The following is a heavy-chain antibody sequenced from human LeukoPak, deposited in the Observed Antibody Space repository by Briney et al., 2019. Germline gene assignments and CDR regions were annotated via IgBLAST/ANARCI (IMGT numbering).Heavy chain of an antibody. CDR1: GFTFSSYD. V-gene: IGHV3-13*04. CDR2: IGTAGDT. D-gene: IGHD3-10*01. Sequence: GGSLRLSCAASGFTFSSYDMHWVRQATGKGLEWVSAIGTAGDTYYPGSVKGRFTISRENAKNSLYLQMNSLRAGDTAVYYCARGLHYYGSGSYSSYYFDYWGQGTLVTVSS. J-gene: IGHJ4*02. CDR3: ARGLHYYGSGSYSSYYFDY.